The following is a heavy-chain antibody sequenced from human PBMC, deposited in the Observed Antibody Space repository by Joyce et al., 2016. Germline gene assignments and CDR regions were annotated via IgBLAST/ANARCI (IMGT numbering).Heavy chain of an antibody. Sequence: EVQLVESGGGLIQPGGSLRLSCAASGFTVSSNYMTWVRQAPGKGLEWVSLIYVGGQTFYAESVKGQFNISRDTSKNTLYLQMNSLRAEDTAVYYCARDLGEGDYYYGMDVWGQGTTVTVSS. D-gene: IGHD1-26*01. V-gene: IGHV3-53*01. CDR1: GFTVSSNY. J-gene: IGHJ6*02. CDR3: ARDLGEGDYYYGMDV. CDR2: IYVGGQT.